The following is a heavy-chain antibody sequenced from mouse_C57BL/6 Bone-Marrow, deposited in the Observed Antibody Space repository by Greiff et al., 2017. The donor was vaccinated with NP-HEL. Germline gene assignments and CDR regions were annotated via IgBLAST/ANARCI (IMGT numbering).Heavy chain of an antibody. CDR1: GYTFTDYY. J-gene: IGHJ2*01. Sequence: LMESGPELVKPGASVKISCKASGYTFTDYYINWVKQRPGQGLEWIGWIYPGSGNTKYNEKFKGKATLTVDTSSSTAYMQLSSLTSEDSAVYFCAREEVYGSSYNFDYWGQGTTLTVSS. D-gene: IGHD1-1*01. CDR3: AREEVYGSSYNFDY. CDR2: IYPGSGNT. V-gene: IGHV1-84*01.